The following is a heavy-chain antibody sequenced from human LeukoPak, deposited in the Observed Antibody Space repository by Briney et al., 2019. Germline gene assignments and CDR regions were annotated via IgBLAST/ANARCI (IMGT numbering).Heavy chain of an antibody. D-gene: IGHD6-13*01. V-gene: IGHV4-59*01. Sequence: SETLSLTCTVSVDSISPYYWTWIRHPPRKGLEWIGYIFYNMNTNYNPSLQSRIIISVDTSKNHISMRLKSVTAADTAMYYCARGPLSSRTTWTWFDPGGQGNLVLVSA. CDR1: VDSISPYY. CDR2: IFYNMNT. CDR3: ARGPLSSRTTWTWFDP. J-gene: IGHJ5*02.